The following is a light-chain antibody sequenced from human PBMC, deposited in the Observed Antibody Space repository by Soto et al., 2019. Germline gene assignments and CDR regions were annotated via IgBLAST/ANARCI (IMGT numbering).Light chain of an antibody. CDR2: EGN. Sequence: QSALTQPPSASGSPGHSVTISCTGTSSDIGNYNLVSWYQHHPGKVPKLLIYEGNKRPSGVSDRFSGSKSGNTASLTISGLQAEDEADYYCYSYIRLSTSYVFGSGTKVTVL. CDR1: SSDIGNYNL. J-gene: IGLJ1*01. V-gene: IGLV2-23*01. CDR3: YSYIRLSTSYV.